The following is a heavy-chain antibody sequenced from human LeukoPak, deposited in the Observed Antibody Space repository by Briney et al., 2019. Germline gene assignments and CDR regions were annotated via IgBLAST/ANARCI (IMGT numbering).Heavy chain of an antibody. J-gene: IGHJ4*02. D-gene: IGHD3-22*01. CDR2: IVVGSGNT. CDR3: AAGAFGSGYYPIDY. CDR1: GFTFTSSA. Sequence: ASVKVSCKASGFTFTSSAMQWVRQARGQRLEWMGWIVVGSGNTNYAQKFQERVTITRDMSTSTAYMELSSLRSEDTAVYYCAAGAFGSGYYPIDYWGQGTLVTVSS. V-gene: IGHV1-58*02.